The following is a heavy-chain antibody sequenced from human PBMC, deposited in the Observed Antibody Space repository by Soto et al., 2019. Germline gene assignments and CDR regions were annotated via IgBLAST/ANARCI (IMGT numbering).Heavy chain of an antibody. CDR1: GGTFNRHA. J-gene: IGHJ4*02. V-gene: IGHV1-69*01. Sequence: HVQLVQSGAEVKKPGSAVKVSCRASGGTFNRHAISWVRQAPGQGLEWMGGIIPMLNNVHCVEKLQGRFTITADESTTTVYMELSSLTSEDTAVYFWARDQGGTRGYSGYDAFDYWGQGTLVTVSS. CDR3: ARDQGGTRGYSGYDAFDY. CDR2: IIPMLNNV. D-gene: IGHD5-12*01.